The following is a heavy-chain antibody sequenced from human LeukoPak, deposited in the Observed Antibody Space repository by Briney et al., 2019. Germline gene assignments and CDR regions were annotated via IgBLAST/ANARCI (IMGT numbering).Heavy chain of an antibody. Sequence: ASVKVSCKASGYTFTGYYMHWVRQAPGQGLEWMGWINPNSGGTNYAQKFQGWVTMTRDTSISTAYMELSRLRSDDTAVYYCARDEYDILTDYDYWGQGILVTVSS. CDR3: ARDEYDILTDYDY. J-gene: IGHJ4*02. CDR1: GYTFTGYY. CDR2: INPNSGGT. D-gene: IGHD3-9*01. V-gene: IGHV1-2*04.